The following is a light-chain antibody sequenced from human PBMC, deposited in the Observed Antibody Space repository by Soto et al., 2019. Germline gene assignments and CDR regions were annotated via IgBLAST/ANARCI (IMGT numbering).Light chain of an antibody. V-gene: IGKV1-39*01. CDR2: AAS. CDR3: QQSYSTPMYT. J-gene: IGKJ2*01. Sequence: DIQMTQSPSSLSASVEDRVTITCRASQSISSYLNWYQQKPGKAPKLLIYAASSLQSGVPSRFSGSGSVTDFTLTISSLQPEDFATYYCQQSYSTPMYTFGQGTKVDIK. CDR1: QSISSY.